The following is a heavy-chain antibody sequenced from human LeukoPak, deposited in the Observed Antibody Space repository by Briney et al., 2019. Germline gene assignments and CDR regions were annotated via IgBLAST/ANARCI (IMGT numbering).Heavy chain of an antibody. CDR3: ARERVGAAYFDY. CDR2: IKQDGSDK. V-gene: IGHV3-7*01. CDR1: GFTFSSYW. J-gene: IGHJ4*02. D-gene: IGHD2-15*01. Sequence: GGSLRLSCAASGFTFSSYWMNWVRQAPGKGLEWVANIKQDGSDKYYVDSVKGRFTISRDNAKNSLYLQMNSLTAEDTAVYYCARERVGAAYFDYWGQGTLVTVSS.